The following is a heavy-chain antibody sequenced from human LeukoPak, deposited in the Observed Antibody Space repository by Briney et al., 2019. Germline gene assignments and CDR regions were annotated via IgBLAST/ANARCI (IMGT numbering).Heavy chain of an antibody. CDR1: GYTFTSYD. Sequence: GASVKVSCKASGYTFTSYDINWVRQATGQGLEWMGWMNPNSGNTGYAQKFQGRVTMTRNTSISTAYMELSSLRSEGTAVYYCARGKVRGRKYYYYMDVWGKGTTVTISS. CDR3: ARGKVRGRKYYYYMDV. V-gene: IGHV1-8*01. J-gene: IGHJ6*03. D-gene: IGHD3-10*01. CDR2: MNPNSGNT.